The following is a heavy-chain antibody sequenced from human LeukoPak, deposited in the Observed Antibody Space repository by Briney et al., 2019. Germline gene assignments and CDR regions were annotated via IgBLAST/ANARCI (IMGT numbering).Heavy chain of an antibody. J-gene: IGHJ4*02. CDR3: AKRWFGECMDPFPRYIDY. Sequence: GGSLRLSCAASGFTFSSYGMHWVRQAPGKGLEWVAFIRYDGSNKYYADSVKGRFTISRDNSKNTLYLQINSLRAEDTAVYYCAKRWFGECMDPFPRYIDYWGQGTLVTVSS. D-gene: IGHD3-10*01. CDR1: GFTFSSYG. CDR2: IRYDGSNK. V-gene: IGHV3-30*02.